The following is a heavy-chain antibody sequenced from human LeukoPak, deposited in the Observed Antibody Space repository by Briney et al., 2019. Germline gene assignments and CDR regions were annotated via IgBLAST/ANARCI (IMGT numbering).Heavy chain of an antibody. CDR1: GGFISSYY. CDR2: IYYSGST. D-gene: IGHD1-1*01. Sequence: SETLSLTCTVSGGFISSYYWSWIRQPPGKGLEWIGYIYYSGSTNYNPSLKSRVTISVDTSKNQFSLKLSSVTAADTAVYYCARDHYIAGTQYYYYYMDVWGKGTTVTVSS. J-gene: IGHJ6*03. CDR3: ARDHYIAGTQYYYYYMDV. V-gene: IGHV4-59*01.